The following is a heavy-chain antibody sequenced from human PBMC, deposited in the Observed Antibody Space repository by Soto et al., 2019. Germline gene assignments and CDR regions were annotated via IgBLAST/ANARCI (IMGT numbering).Heavy chain of an antibody. Sequence: GGSLRLSCAASGFTFSSYAMSWVRQAPGKGLEWVSAISGSGGSTYYADSVKGRFTISRDSSKNTLYLQMNSLRAEDTAVYYCAKDLSIDFWSGYCYFDYWGQGTLVTVSS. D-gene: IGHD3-3*01. CDR3: AKDLSIDFWSGYCYFDY. V-gene: IGHV3-23*01. J-gene: IGHJ4*02. CDR2: ISGSGGST. CDR1: GFTFSSYA.